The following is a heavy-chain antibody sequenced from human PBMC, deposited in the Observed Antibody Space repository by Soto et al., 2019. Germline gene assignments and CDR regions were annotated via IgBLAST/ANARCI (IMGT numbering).Heavy chain of an antibody. CDR3: AKMGGIASGFDY. V-gene: IGHV3-30*18. CDR2: ISYDGSNK. D-gene: IGHD1-26*01. CDR1: GFTFSSYG. J-gene: IGHJ4*02. Sequence: VQLVESGGGVVQPGRSLRLSCAASGFTFSSYGMHWVRQAPGKGLEWVAVISYDGSNKYYADSVKGRFTISRDNSKNTLYLQMNSLRAEDTAVYYCAKMGGIASGFDYWGQGTLVTVSS.